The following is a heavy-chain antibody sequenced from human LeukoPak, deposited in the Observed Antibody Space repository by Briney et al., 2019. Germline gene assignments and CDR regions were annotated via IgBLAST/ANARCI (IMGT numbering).Heavy chain of an antibody. J-gene: IGHJ4*02. D-gene: IGHD2-2*02. V-gene: IGHV4-38-2*02. CDR3: ARHTRRKQGDYFDY. Sequence: SETLSLICTVSGCSISSGYYWGWIRQPPAKGLEWIGSIYHSGSTYYNPSLKSRVTISVDTSKNQFSLKLSSVTAADTAVYYCARHTRRKQGDYFDYWGQGTLVTVSS. CDR1: GCSISSGYY. CDR2: IYHSGST.